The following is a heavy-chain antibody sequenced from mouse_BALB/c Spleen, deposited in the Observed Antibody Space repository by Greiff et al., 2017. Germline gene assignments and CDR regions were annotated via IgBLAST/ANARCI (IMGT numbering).Heavy chain of an antibody. D-gene: IGHD2-14*01. V-gene: IGHV5-6-5*01. CDR3: ARGGYDGYYYAMDY. J-gene: IGHJ4*01. Sequence: EVHLVESGGGLVKPGGSLKLSCAASGFTFSSYAMSWVRQTPEKRLEWVASISSGGSTYYPDSVKGRFTISRDNASNILYLQMSSLRSEDTAMYYCARGGYDGYYYAMDYWGQGTSVTVSS. CDR2: ISSGGST. CDR1: GFTFSSYA.